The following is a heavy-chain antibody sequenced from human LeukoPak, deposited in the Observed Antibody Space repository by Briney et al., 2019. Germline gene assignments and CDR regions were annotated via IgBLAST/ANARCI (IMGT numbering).Heavy chain of an antibody. Sequence: SETLSVTCRVPGGPISTYYWSWIRQPPGKGLEWIGYMYYAGSTNYNPSLKSRVTISIDTSKNQFSLKLNSVTAADTAVFYCARSRDAYNLYLPHPPYFGYWGQGILVTVSS. CDR2: MYYAGST. V-gene: IGHV4-59*01. D-gene: IGHD5-24*01. CDR3: ARSRDAYNLYLPHPPYFGY. CDR1: GGPISTYY. J-gene: IGHJ4*02.